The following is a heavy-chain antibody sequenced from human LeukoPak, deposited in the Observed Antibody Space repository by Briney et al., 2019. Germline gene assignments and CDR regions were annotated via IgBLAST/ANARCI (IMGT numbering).Heavy chain of an antibody. Sequence: GGSLRLSCAASGFTFSSYNMNWVRQAPGKGLEWVSSISSSSNYIYYADSLKGRFTISRDNAKNSLYLQMNSLRAEDTAVYYCARDSANLDAFDIWGQGTMVTVSS. D-gene: IGHD1-1*01. CDR1: GFTFSSYN. V-gene: IGHV3-21*01. J-gene: IGHJ3*02. CDR2: ISSSSNYI. CDR3: ARDSANLDAFDI.